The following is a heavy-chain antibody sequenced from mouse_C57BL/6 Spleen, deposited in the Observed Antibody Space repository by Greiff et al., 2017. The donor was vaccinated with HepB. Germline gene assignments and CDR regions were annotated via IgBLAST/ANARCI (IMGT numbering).Heavy chain of an antibody. J-gene: IGHJ3*01. CDR2: IYPRDGST. Sequence: VQVVESGPELVKPGASVKLSCKASGYTFTSYDINWVKQRPGQGLEWIGWIYPRDGSTKYNEKFKGKATLTVDTSSSTAYMELHSLTSEDSAVYFCLTGTGRAWFAYWGQGTLVTVSA. CDR3: LTGTGRAWFAY. V-gene: IGHV1-85*01. CDR1: GYTFTSYD. D-gene: IGHD4-1*01.